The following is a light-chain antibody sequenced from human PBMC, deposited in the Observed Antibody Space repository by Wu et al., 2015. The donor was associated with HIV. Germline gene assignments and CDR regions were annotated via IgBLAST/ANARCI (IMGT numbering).Light chain of an antibody. Sequence: DIQMTQSPSSLSASVGDRVTITCRASQGISNFLAWYQQKPGKPPKVLIYAASTLQSGVPSRFSGSGSGTDFTLTINRLEPEDFAVYFCQQYGSFPLTFGPGTKVDIK. CDR2: AAS. CDR3: QQYGSFPLT. J-gene: IGKJ3*01. V-gene: IGKV1-27*01. CDR1: QGISNF.